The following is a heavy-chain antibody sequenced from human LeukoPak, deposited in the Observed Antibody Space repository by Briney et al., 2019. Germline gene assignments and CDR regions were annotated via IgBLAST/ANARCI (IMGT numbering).Heavy chain of an antibody. V-gene: IGHV4-39*01. D-gene: IGHD5-12*01. J-gene: IGHJ4*02. Sequence: SETLSLTCSVSGGSISSVSYYWGWIRQPPGKGLEWIGSIYYSGSTYYNPSLKSRVTISVDTSKNQFSLKLSSVTAADTVVYYCARLEYSGYDLPYYFDCWGQGTLVTVSS. CDR3: ARLEYSGYDLPYYFDC. CDR1: GGSISSVSYY. CDR2: IYYSGST.